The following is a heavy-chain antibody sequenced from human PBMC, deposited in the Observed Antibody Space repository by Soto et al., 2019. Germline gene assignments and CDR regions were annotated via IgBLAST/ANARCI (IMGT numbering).Heavy chain of an antibody. CDR2: MNPSTGNS. D-gene: IGHD1-1*01. Sequence: ASVKVSCKASGYTFSYGISWVRQATGQGLEWMGWMNPSTGNSGYAQKFQGRVTMTSDTSISTAHMELSSLRSEDTAVYYCARRAETNGWNGFGADKYYFDFWGQGTLVTVSS. CDR1: GYTFSYG. V-gene: IGHV1-8*02. J-gene: IGHJ4*02. CDR3: ARRAETNGWNGFGADKYYFDF.